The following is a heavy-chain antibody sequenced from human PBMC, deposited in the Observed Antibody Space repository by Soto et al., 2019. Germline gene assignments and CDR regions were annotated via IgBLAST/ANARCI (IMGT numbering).Heavy chain of an antibody. CDR3: ARDSNWDVDY. Sequence: QVPLVQSGAEVRKPGASVKVSCKTSGYTFTNSGTTWVRQAPGQGLEWMGWNSQYNGNTHYGQKFQGRVTMTTGTSPSTAYMELRSLRSDDTAVYYCARDSNWDVDYWGQGTLVTVSS. CDR2: NSQYNGNT. CDR1: GYTFTNSG. J-gene: IGHJ4*02. V-gene: IGHV1-18*01. D-gene: IGHD1-20*01.